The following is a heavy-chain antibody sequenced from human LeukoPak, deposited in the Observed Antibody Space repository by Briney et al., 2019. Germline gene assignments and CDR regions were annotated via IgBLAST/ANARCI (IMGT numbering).Heavy chain of an antibody. V-gene: IGHV3-7*03. CDR3: AKVQWEPPDH. CDR1: GLSFSSYW. Sequence: GGSLRLSCVGSGLSFSSYWMSWFRQAPGKGLEWVANIKQDGSEKYHVDSVKGRFTVSRDNAKNLLYLQMNSLRDEDTAVYYCAKVQWEPPDHRGQGTLVIVSS. CDR2: IKQDGSEK. J-gene: IGHJ4*02. D-gene: IGHD1-26*01.